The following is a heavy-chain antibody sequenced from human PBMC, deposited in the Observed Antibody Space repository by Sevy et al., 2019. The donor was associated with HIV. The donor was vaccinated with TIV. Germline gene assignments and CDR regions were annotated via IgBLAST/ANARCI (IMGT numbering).Heavy chain of an antibody. J-gene: IGHJ4*02. D-gene: IGHD3-22*01. CDR2: ISYDGSNK. CDR1: GFTFSSYA. V-gene: IGHV3-30-3*01. Sequence: GGSLRLSCAASGFTFSSYAMHWVRQAPGKGLEWVAVISYDGSNKYYADSVKGRFTISRENSKNTLYLQMNSLRAEDTAVYYCARDRYYYDSSGYLLRYFDYWGQGTLVTVSS. CDR3: ARDRYYYDSSGYLLRYFDY.